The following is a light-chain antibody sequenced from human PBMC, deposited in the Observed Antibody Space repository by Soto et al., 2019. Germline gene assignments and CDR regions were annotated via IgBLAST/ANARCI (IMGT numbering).Light chain of an antibody. V-gene: IGKV3-20*01. CDR2: GAS. CDR1: QIVTNSQ. CDR3: KQYVSGRT. Sequence: DILLTQSPGTMSLSPGETATLSCRASQIVTNSQLAWYQQKPGQAPRLLIYGASARATGILDRFSGSGSGTEFTLTLSRLEPADFAVYYCKQYVSGRTFGQGTKVEIQ. J-gene: IGKJ1*01.